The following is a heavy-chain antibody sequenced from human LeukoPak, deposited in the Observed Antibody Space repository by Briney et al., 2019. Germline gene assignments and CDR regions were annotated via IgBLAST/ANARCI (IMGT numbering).Heavy chain of an antibody. CDR1: GGSFSGYY. V-gene: IGHV4-4*07. D-gene: IGHD3-10*01. CDR3: ARDSGTTGEVKFDP. J-gene: IGHJ5*02. Sequence: SETLSLTCAVYGGSFSGYYWSWIRQPAGKGLEWIGRIYTSGSTNYNPSLKSRVTISVDTSKNQFSLKLSSVTAADTAVYYCARDSGTTGEVKFDPWGQGTLVTVSS. CDR2: IYTSGST.